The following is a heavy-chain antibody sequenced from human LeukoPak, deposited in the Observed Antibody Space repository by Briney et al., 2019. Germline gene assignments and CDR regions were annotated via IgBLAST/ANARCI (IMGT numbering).Heavy chain of an antibody. Sequence: ASVKVSCKASGGTFSSYTISWVRQAPGQGLEWMGRIIPILGTANYAQKFQGRVTITADKSTSTAYMELSSLRSEDTAVYYCASSIVGATTGSGFDYWGQGTLVTVSS. D-gene: IGHD1-26*01. CDR2: IIPILGTA. V-gene: IGHV1-69*08. CDR3: ASSIVGATTGSGFDY. J-gene: IGHJ4*02. CDR1: GGTFSSYT.